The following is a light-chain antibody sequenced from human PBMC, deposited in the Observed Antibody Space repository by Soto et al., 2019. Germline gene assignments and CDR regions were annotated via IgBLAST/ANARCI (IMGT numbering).Light chain of an antibody. CDR2: GAS. J-gene: IGKJ1*01. CDR1: QSVDSN. V-gene: IGKV3-15*01. CDR3: QQYTDWWT. Sequence: EIVMTQSPATLSVSPGERATLSCRASQSVDSNLAWYQQKPGQAPRLLIYGASTRATGIPARISGRGSGTEFTLTISRLQSEDSALYYCQQYTDWWTFGQGTKVEIK.